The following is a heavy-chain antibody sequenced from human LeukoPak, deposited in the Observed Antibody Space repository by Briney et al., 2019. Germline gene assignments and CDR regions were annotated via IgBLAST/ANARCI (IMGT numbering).Heavy chain of an antibody. CDR2: INPNSGGT. D-gene: IGHD1-26*01. J-gene: IGHJ4*02. V-gene: IGHV1-2*02. Sequence: ASVKVSCNASGYTFTGYYMHRVRQAPGQGLEWMGWINPNSGGTNYAQKFQGRVTMTRDTSISTAYMELSRLRSDDTAVYYCARDLIVGATTEYYFDYWGQGTLVTVSS. CDR1: GYTFTGYY. CDR3: ARDLIVGATTEYYFDY.